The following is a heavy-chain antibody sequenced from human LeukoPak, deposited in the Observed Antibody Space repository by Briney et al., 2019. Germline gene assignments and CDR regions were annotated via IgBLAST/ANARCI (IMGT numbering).Heavy chain of an antibody. V-gene: IGHV3-53*01. CDR2: IYSGGST. CDR3: AVDSSGYYYGIDDAFDI. D-gene: IGHD3-22*01. Sequence: GGSLRLSCAASGFTVSSNNMSWVRQAPGKELEWVSVIYSGGSTYYADSVKGRFTISRDNSKNTLYLQMNSLRAEDTAVYYCAVDSSGYYYGIDDAFDIWGQGTMVTVSS. CDR1: GFTVSSNN. J-gene: IGHJ3*02.